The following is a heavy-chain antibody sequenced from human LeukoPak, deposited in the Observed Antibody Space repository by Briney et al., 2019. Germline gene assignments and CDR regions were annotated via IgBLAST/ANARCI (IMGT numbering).Heavy chain of an antibody. Sequence: GASVKVSCKASGYTFTTYGISWVRQAPGQGLEWMGWISTYSGDTNYAQKFQGRVTMTRDTSISTAYMELSRLRSDDTAVYYCARRYWGHEDAFDIWGQGTMVTVSS. CDR2: ISTYSGDT. CDR3: ARRYWGHEDAFDI. J-gene: IGHJ3*02. D-gene: IGHD7-27*01. CDR1: GYTFTTYG. V-gene: IGHV1-18*01.